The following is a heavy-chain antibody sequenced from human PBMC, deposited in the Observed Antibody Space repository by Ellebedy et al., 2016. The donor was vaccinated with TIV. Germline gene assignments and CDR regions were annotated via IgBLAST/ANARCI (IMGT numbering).Heavy chain of an antibody. CDR3: ARDIGYNCFDH. D-gene: IGHD5-12*01. V-gene: IGHV3-7*01. CDR2: INRDGSLE. CDR1: GFTFSSYW. Sequence: PGGSLRLSCAASGFTFSSYWMGWVRQAPGKGLEWVANINRDGSLEYYVDSVKGRFTISRDNAKNALCLQMNSLRAEDTALYYCARDIGYNCFDHWGQGNLVTVSA. J-gene: IGHJ5*02.